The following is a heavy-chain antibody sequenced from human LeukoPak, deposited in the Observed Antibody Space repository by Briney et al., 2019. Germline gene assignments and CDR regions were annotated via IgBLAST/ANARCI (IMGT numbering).Heavy chain of an antibody. CDR3: ARRGSYAGTYYFDY. J-gene: IGHJ4*02. Sequence: YWGWIRXPPGKGLEWIGSIYYSGSTSYNPSLESRVSISLDTSKNQFSLELSSVTAADTALYYCARRGSYAGTYYFDYWGQGTLVTVSS. V-gene: IGHV4-39*07. D-gene: IGHD2-2*01. CDR1: Y. CDR2: IYYSGST.